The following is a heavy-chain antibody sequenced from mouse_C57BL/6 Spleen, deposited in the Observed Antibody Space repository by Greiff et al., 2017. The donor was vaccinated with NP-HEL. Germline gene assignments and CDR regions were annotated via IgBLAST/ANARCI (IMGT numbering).Heavy chain of an antibody. J-gene: IGHJ1*03. V-gene: IGHV1-15*01. CDR2: IDPETGGT. D-gene: IGHD2-3*01. CDR1: GYTFTDYE. CDR3: TRGGLLRDWYFDV. Sequence: VQLQQSGAELVRPGASVTLSCKASGYTFTDYEMHWVKQTPVHGLEWIGAIDPETGGTAYNQKFKGKAILTADKSSSTAYMELRSLTSEDSAVYYCTRGGLLRDWYFDVWGTGTTVTVSS.